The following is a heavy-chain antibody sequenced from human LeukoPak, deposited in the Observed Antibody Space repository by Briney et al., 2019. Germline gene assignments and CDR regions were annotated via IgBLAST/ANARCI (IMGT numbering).Heavy chain of an antibody. CDR1: GGSISSYY. V-gene: IGHV4-59*01. CDR2: IYYSGST. CDR3: ARDRREVAGYDY. D-gene: IGHD6-19*01. J-gene: IGHJ4*02. Sequence: SDTLSLTCTVSGGSISSYYWSWIRQPPGKGLEWIGYIYYSGSTNYNPSLKSRVTISVDTSKNQFSLKLSSVTAADTAVYYCARDRREVAGYDYWGQGTLVTASS.